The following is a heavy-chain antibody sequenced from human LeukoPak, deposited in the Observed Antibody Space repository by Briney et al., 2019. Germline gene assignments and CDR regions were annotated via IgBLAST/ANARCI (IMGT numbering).Heavy chain of an antibody. J-gene: IGHJ6*02. Sequence: GGSLRLSCAASGFTFSTYAVSWVHQAPGRGLEWVSDNSGSGGSTYYADSVKGRFTISRDNSKDTVYLQMNSLRVDDTAVYYCAKSNREQLVRSYGLDVWGQGTTVTVSS. D-gene: IGHD6-13*01. CDR2: NSGSGGST. CDR1: GFTFSTYA. CDR3: AKSNREQLVRSYGLDV. V-gene: IGHV3-23*01.